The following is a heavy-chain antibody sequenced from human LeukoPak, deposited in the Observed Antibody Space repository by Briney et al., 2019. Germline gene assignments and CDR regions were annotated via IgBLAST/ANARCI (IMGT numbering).Heavy chain of an antibody. CDR3: ARGGSDYGDYGYNWFDP. D-gene: IGHD4-17*01. J-gene: IGHJ5*02. CDR1: GFTFSSYS. CDR2: ISSSSSYI. V-gene: IGHV3-21*01. Sequence: PGGSLRLSCAASGFTFSSYSMNWVRQAPGKGLEWVSSISSSSSYIYYADSVKGRFTISRDNAKNSLYLQMNSLRAEDTAVYYCARGGSDYGDYGYNWFDPWGQGTLVTASS.